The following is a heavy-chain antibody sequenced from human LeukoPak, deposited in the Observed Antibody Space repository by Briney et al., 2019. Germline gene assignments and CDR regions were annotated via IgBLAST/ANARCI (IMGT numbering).Heavy chain of an antibody. CDR1: GGSISSGGYS. D-gene: IGHD5-18*01. Sequence: PSETLSLTCAVSGGSISSGGYSWSWIRQPPGKGLEWIGEINHSGSTNYNPSLKSRVTISVDTSKNQFSLKLSSVTAADTAVYYCARDGGEYSYVYFDPWGQGTLVTVSS. CDR3: ARDGGEYSYVYFDP. CDR2: INHSGST. J-gene: IGHJ5*02. V-gene: IGHV4-34*01.